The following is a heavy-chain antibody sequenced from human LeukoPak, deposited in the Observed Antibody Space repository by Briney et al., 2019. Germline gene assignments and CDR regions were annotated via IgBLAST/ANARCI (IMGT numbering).Heavy chain of an antibody. CDR2: TYYRSKWYS. V-gene: IGHV6-1*01. D-gene: IGHD1-26*01. J-gene: IGHJ5*02. CDR1: GDSFSSRSGV. CDR3: ARDTFDGNNWFDP. Sequence: SQTLSLTCAISGDSFSSRSGVWHWIRQSPSRGLEWLGRTYYRSKWYSDYAESVKSRITVNSDTSKNQFSLQLRSVTPEDTAVYYCARDTFDGNNWFDPWGQGTLVTVSS.